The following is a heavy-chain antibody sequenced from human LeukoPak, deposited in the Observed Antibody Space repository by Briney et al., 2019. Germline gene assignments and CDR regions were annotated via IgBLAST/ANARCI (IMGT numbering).Heavy chain of an antibody. CDR1: GYRFTSYW. Sequence: GESLKISXKGSGYRFTSYWIGWVRQMPGKGLEWMGIIYPGDSDTRYSPSLQGQVTISADKSISTAYLQWSSLKASDTAMYYCARSSGYSVFDYWGQGTLVTVSS. CDR3: ARSSGYSVFDY. V-gene: IGHV5-51*01. J-gene: IGHJ4*02. D-gene: IGHD3-22*01. CDR2: IYPGDSDT.